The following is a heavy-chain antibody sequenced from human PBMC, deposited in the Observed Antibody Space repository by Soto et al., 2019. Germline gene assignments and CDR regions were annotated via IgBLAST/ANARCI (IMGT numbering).Heavy chain of an antibody. J-gene: IGHJ4*02. CDR3: VRLIGNSWLDY. D-gene: IGHD6-13*01. CDR2: TYYRSNWER. Sequence: SQTLSLTCAISGDSVCSNTVTWNWIRQSPSRGLEWLGRTYYRSNWERDYAVSVQSRITINPDTSKNQFSLQLNSVTPEDTAVYYCVRLIGNSWLDYWGQGTLVTVSS. CDR1: GDSVCSNTVT. V-gene: IGHV6-1*01.